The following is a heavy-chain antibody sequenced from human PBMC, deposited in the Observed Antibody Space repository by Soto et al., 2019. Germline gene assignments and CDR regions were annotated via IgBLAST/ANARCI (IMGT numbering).Heavy chain of an antibody. J-gene: IGHJ5*02. CDR3: ARVYGSGRPDVRAPKNWFDP. CDR2: IYYDGST. D-gene: IGHD3-10*01. V-gene: IGHV4-39*07. CDR1: GASISSSSFY. Sequence: ETLSLTCTVSGASISSSSFYWGWIRQPPGKGLESIANIYYDGSTYYNPSLKSRVTISVDKSKNQFSLKLSSVTAADTAVYYCARVYGSGRPDVRAPKNWFDPWGQGTLVTVSS.